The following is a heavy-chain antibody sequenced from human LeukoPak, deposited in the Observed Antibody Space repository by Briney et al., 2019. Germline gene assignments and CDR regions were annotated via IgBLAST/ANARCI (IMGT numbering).Heavy chain of an antibody. Sequence: ASVTVSCKGSGNTFTSYDINWVRQAAGQGLEWMGWMNPNSGNTGFAQKFQGRVTMTRNTSIRTAYMELSSLRSEDTAVYYCTRDRAFRYDPFDIWGRGTMVTVSS. J-gene: IGHJ3*02. D-gene: IGHD3-10*01. CDR3: TRDRAFRYDPFDI. V-gene: IGHV1-8*01. CDR2: MNPNSGNT. CDR1: GNTFTSYD.